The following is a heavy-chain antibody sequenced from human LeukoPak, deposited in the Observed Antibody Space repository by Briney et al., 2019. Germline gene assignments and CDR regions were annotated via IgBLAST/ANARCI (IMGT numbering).Heavy chain of an antibody. CDR2: ISGSGGST. D-gene: IGHD5-24*01. V-gene: IGHV3-23*01. Sequence: GGSLRLSCAASGFTFSSYAMSWVRQAPGKGLKWVSAISGSGGSTYYADSVKGRFTISRDNSKNTLYLQMNSLRAEDTAVYYCAKSVLVRRDGYNYWGQGTLVTVSS. CDR3: AKSVLVRRDGYNY. CDR1: GFTFSSYA. J-gene: IGHJ4*02.